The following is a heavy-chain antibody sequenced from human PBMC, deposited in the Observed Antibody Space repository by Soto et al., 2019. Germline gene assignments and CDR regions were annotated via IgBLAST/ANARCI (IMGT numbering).Heavy chain of an antibody. CDR2: VDPTDSDS. CDR1: GYSFTHYC. J-gene: IGHJ6*02. V-gene: IGHV5-10-1*01. Sequence: KGPGYSFTHYCMTWVRQMPGKGLECLGRVDPTDSDSNYCQSFQGHVTISAGKSISTAYLQWSSLKGSETAMYYCARSPVTRFYYYYYGMDVWGQGTTVTVSS. D-gene: IGHD4-4*01. CDR3: ARSPVTRFYYYYYGMDV.